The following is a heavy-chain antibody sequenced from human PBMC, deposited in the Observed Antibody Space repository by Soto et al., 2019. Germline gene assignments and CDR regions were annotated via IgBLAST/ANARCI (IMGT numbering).Heavy chain of an antibody. CDR3: ARGRSTIDY. V-gene: IGHV5-51*01. D-gene: IGHD2-2*01. CDR1: GYNFTNYW. Sequence: GESLKISCTGSGYNFTNYWIDWVRQMPEKGVEWMGIIYPGDSNIRYSPSFQGQVTISADTSINTSYLQWNSLKTSDSAIYYCARGRSTIDYWGQGTPVTVSS. CDR2: IYPGDSNI. J-gene: IGHJ4*02.